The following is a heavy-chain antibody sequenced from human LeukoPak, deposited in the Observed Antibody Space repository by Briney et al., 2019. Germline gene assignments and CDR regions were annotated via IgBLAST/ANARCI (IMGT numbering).Heavy chain of an antibody. CDR3: ASRYYYDSSGAYYYGMDV. CDR1: GGTFSSYA. D-gene: IGHD3-22*01. CDR2: IIPIFGTA. J-gene: IGHJ6*02. V-gene: IGHV1-69*01. Sequence: SVKVSCKASGGTFSSYAISWVRQAPGQGLEWMGGIIPIFGTANYAQKFQGRVTITADESTSTAYMELSSLRSEDTAVYYCASRYYYDSSGAYYYGMDVWGQGTAVTVSS.